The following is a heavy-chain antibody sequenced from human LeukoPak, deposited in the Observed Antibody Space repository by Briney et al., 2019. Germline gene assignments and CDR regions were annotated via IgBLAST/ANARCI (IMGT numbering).Heavy chain of an antibody. V-gene: IGHV3-23*01. CDR2: INDSGGRT. CDR3: DGADY. J-gene: IGHJ4*02. CDR1: GFTFSSYG. Sequence: GGSLRLSCAASGFTFSSYGMHWVRQAPGRGLEWVSTINDSGGRTHYADSVKGRFTISRDNSKNTLYLQMKSLRAEDTAVYYCDGADYWGQGTLVTVSS.